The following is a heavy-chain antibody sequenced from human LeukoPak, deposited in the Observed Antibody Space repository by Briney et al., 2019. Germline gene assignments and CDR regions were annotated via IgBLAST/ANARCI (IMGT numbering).Heavy chain of an antibody. J-gene: IGHJ4*02. CDR3: ARGGDSSGFFDS. CDR1: GFTFSSYS. CDR2: ISSSSSYI. D-gene: IGHD3-22*01. Sequence: PGGSLRLSCAASGFTFSSYSMNWVRQALGKGLEWVSSISSSSSYIYYADSVKGRFTISRDNAKNSLYLQMNSLRADDTALYYCARGGDSSGFFDSWGQGTLVTVSS. V-gene: IGHV3-21*04.